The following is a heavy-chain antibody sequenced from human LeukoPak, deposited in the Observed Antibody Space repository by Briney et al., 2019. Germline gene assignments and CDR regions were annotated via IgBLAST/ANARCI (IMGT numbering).Heavy chain of an antibody. CDR1: GFTVSAYA. Sequence: PGGSLRLSCAASGFTVSAYAMAWVRQAPGKGLEWVSTIYDDNTYYADSVKGRFAISTDNSKNTLYLQMNGLRVEDTAVYFCAARKVRGVWFYLDCWGQGTLVTVSS. J-gene: IGHJ4*02. CDR2: IYDDNT. CDR3: AARKVRGVWFYLDC. D-gene: IGHD3-10*01. V-gene: IGHV3-23*01.